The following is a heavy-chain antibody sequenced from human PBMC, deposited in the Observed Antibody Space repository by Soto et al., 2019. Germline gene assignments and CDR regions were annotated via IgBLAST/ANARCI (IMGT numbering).Heavy chain of an antibody. D-gene: IGHD2-2*01. CDR3: AKDPGYCSSTSCLHGGGHTPQYYGMDV. J-gene: IGHJ6*02. CDR1: GFTFSSYG. CDR2: ISYDGSNK. V-gene: IGHV3-30*18. Sequence: GGSLRLSCAASGFTFSSYGMHWVRQAPGKGLEWVAVISYDGSNKYYADSVKGRFTISRDNSKNTLYLQMNSLRAEDTAVYYCAKDPGYCSSTSCLHGGGHTPQYYGMDVWGQGTTVTVSS.